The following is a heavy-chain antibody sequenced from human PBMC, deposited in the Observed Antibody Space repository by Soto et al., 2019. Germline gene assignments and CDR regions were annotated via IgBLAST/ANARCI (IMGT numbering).Heavy chain of an antibody. CDR2: ISGSGGST. CDR1: GFTFSSYA. J-gene: IGHJ4*02. CDR3: ARVGIAVAGTYFDY. V-gene: IGHV3-23*01. Sequence: EVQLLESGGGLVQPGGSLRLSCAASGFTFSSYAMSWVRQAPGKGLEWVSAISGSGGSTYYADSVKGRFTISRDNAKSSVYLQMNSLRAEDTAVYFCARVGIAVAGTYFDYWGQGTLVTVSS. D-gene: IGHD6-19*01.